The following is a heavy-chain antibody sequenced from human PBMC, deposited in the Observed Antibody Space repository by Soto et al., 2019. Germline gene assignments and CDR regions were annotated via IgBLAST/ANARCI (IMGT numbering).Heavy chain of an antibody. CDR2: ISGSGATK. CDR1: GFTFSSYG. V-gene: IGHV3-48*02. CDR3: ARAIRGFSYVVDY. J-gene: IGHJ4*02. Sequence: PGGSLRLSCAASGFTFSSYGMTWVRQAPGKGLEWVSYISGSGATKYYADSVKGRFTISRDNARNSLYLQMSSLSDEDTAVYYCARAIRGFSYVVDYWGQGTLVTVSS. D-gene: IGHD5-18*01.